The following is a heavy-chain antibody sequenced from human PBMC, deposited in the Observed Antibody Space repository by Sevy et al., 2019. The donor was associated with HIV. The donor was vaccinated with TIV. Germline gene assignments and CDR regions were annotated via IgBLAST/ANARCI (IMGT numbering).Heavy chain of an antibody. J-gene: IGHJ4*02. CDR2: INSDGTTT. Sequence: GGSLRLSCAASGFTFSSTWMHWVRQAPGKGLVWVAYINSDGTTTTYADSVKGRFTISRDNAKNTVQLQMDNLRAQDTAVYYCGRDTSYSTSNWGQGTLVTVSS. CDR3: GRDTSYSTSN. V-gene: IGHV3-74*01. CDR1: GFTFSSTW. D-gene: IGHD4-4*01.